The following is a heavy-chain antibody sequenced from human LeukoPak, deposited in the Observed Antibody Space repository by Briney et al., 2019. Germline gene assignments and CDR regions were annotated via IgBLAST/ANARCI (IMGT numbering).Heavy chain of an antibody. CDR1: GGTFSSYT. D-gene: IGHD1-26*01. J-gene: IGHJ4*02. Sequence: GASVKVSCKASGGTFSSYTISWVRQAPGQGLEWMGRIIPILGIANYAQKFQGRVTITADKSTSTAYMELSSLRSEDTAVYYCARDYSGSCDSYDYWGQGTLVTVSS. CDR2: IIPILGIA. V-gene: IGHV1-69*04. CDR3: ARDYSGSCDSYDY.